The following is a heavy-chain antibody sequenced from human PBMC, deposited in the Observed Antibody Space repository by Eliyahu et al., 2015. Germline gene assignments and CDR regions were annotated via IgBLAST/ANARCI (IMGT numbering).Heavy chain of an antibody. V-gene: IGHV3-15*01. CDR2: MKSKSDGATI. CDR1: GFXFSXAX. D-gene: IGHD2-21*01. Sequence: EVQLVESGGGLVKPGGSLRLSCAASGFXFSXAXMXGVRQAPGKGLEWVGRMKSKSDGATIDYAAPVKGRFTTSRDDSKKTLFLQMSSLKAEDTAVYYCTTDMKVIATKSLHGGVDNWGQGTLVSVSS. J-gene: IGHJ4*02. CDR3: TTDMKVIATKSLHGGVDN.